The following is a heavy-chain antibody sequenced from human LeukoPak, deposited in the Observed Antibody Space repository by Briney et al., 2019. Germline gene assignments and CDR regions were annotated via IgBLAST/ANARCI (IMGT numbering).Heavy chain of an antibody. V-gene: IGHV3-7*01. Sequence: SGGSLRLSCAASGFTFSSYWMSWVLQAPGKGLEWVANIKQDGSEKYYVGSVKGRFTISRDNAKNSLYLQMNSLRAEDTAVYYCARVRDGYNYDAFDLWGQGTMVTVSS. CDR3: ARVRDGYNYDAFDL. CDR1: GFTFSSYW. CDR2: IKQDGSEK. D-gene: IGHD5-24*01. J-gene: IGHJ3*01.